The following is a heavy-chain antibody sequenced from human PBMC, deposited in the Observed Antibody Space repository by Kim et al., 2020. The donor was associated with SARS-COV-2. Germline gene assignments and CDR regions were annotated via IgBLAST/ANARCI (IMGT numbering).Heavy chain of an antibody. J-gene: IGHJ4*02. CDR2: IYYSGST. CDR3: ARLHDYGDRGPTFDY. CDR1: GGSISSYY. V-gene: IGHV4-59*08. D-gene: IGHD4-17*01. Sequence: SETLSLTCTVSGGSISSYYWSWIRQPPGKGLEWIGYIYYSGSTNYNPSLKSRVTISVDTSKNQFSLKLSSVTAADTAVYYCARLHDYGDRGPTFDYWGQGTLVTVSS.